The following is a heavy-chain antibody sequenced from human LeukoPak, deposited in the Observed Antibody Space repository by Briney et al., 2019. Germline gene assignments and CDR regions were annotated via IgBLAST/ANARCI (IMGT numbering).Heavy chain of an antibody. CDR1: GFTFSNVW. CDR2: IKSKTDGGTT. J-gene: IGHJ4*02. D-gene: IGHD6-13*01. Sequence: GGSLRLSCAASGFTFSNVWMSWVRQAPGEGLEWVGRIKSKTDGGTTDYAAPVKGRFTISRDDSKNTLFLQMNGLKIEDTAVYYCTTVSREDSSSDYWGQGTLVIVSS. CDR3: TTVSREDSSSDY. V-gene: IGHV3-15*01.